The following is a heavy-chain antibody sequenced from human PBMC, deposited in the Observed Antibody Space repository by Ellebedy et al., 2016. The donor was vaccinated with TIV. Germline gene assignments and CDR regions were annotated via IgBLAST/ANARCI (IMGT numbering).Heavy chain of an antibody. CDR2: IWYDGSIK. J-gene: IGHJ4*02. D-gene: IGHD6-6*01. CDR1: GFSFSSYG. Sequence: GESLKISXAASGFSFSSYGMHWVRQAPGKGLEWVAVIWYDGSIKYSAESVKGRFTISRDNSNNTLHLQMNSLRAEDTAVYYCARDWAARRLGYWGQGTLVTVSS. V-gene: IGHV3-33*01. CDR3: ARDWAARRLGY.